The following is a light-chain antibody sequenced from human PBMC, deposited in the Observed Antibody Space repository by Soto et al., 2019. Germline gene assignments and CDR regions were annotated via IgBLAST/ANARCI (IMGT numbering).Light chain of an antibody. CDR3: LQDYIYPRT. J-gene: IGKJ1*01. CDR1: QDVKID. V-gene: IGKV1-6*01. CDR2: AAS. Sequence: AIQMTQSPSSLSASVGDRVTITCRTSQDVKIDLGWYQQKPGKAPELLIYAASNLQSGVPSRFSGSGSGRDFTLTISSLQPEDFATYYCLQDYIYPRTFGQGTKVDIK.